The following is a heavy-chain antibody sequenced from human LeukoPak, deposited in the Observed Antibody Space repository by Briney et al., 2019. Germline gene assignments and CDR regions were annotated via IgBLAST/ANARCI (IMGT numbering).Heavy chain of an antibody. CDR3: ARDKLGSGYSFDY. CDR1: GFTFSSYG. Sequence: PGGSLRLSCAASGFTFSSYGMNWVRQAPGKGLEWVSGINWNGGSTGYADSVKGRFTISRDNAKNSLYLQMNSLRAEDTALYYCARDKLGSGYSFDYWGQGTLVTVSS. CDR2: INWNGGST. D-gene: IGHD3-22*01. J-gene: IGHJ4*02. V-gene: IGHV3-20*04.